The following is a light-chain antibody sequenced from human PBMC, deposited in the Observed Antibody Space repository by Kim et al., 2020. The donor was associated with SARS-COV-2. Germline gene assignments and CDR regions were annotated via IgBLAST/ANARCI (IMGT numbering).Light chain of an antibody. V-gene: IGLV3-19*01. Sequence: LGQTVRITCQGDSLRRYLASWYQQKPGQAPLIVIYGKNNRPSGIPDRFSGSTSGDTASLTISGAQAEDEAIYYCNSRDDSGDHLVVFGGGTQLTVL. CDR3: NSRDDSGDHLVV. J-gene: IGLJ3*02. CDR2: GKN. CDR1: SLRRYL.